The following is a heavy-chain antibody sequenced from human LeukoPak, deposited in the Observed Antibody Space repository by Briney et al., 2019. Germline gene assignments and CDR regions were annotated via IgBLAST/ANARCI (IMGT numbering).Heavy chain of an antibody. V-gene: IGHV1-2*02. J-gene: IGHJ3*02. Sequence: ASVKVSCKASGYTFTGYYMHWVRQAPGQGLEWMGWINPNSGGTNYAQKFQGRVTMTRDTSISTAYMELSRLRSDDTAVYYCARTYYYDSSGYYYYIWGQGTMVTVSS. CDR1: GYTFTGYY. CDR2: INPNSGGT. CDR3: ARTYYYDSSGYYYYI. D-gene: IGHD3-22*01.